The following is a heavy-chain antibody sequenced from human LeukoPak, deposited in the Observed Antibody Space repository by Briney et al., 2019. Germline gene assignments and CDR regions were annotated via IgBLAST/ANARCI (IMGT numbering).Heavy chain of an antibody. Sequence: TGGSLRLSCAASGFTFSSYGIHWVRQAPGKGLEWVALISYDGSNKYYADSVRGRFTISRDNSKDTVYVQMNSLRAEDTAVYYCAKSNYDILTGHYDLEYWGQGTLVTVSS. D-gene: IGHD3-9*01. CDR1: GFTFSSYG. J-gene: IGHJ4*02. CDR3: AKSNYDILTGHYDLEY. CDR2: ISYDGSNK. V-gene: IGHV3-30*18.